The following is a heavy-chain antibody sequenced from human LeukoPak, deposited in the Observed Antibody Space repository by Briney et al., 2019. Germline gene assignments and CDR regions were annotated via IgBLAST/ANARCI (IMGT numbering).Heavy chain of an antibody. CDR2: INHSGST. D-gene: IGHD3-10*01. CDR1: GGSFSGYY. CDR3: ARNRRNYGSGSYYYYGMDV. Sequence: SETPSLTCAVYGGSFSGYYWSWIRQPPGKGLEWIGEINHSGSTNYNPSLKSRVTISVDTSKNQFSLKLSSVTAADTAVYYCARNRRNYGSGSYYYYGMDVWGQGTTVTVSS. J-gene: IGHJ6*02. V-gene: IGHV4-34*01.